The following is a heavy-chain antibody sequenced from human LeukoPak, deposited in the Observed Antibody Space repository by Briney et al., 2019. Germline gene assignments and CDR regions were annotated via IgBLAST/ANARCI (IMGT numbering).Heavy chain of an antibody. CDR1: GYTLTELS. CDR2: FDPEDGET. D-gene: IGHD3-10*01. Sequence: ASVKVSCKVSGYTLTELSMHWVRQAPGKGLEWMGGFDPEDGETVYAQKFQGRVTMTEDTSTDTAYMELSSLRSEDTAVYYCATGKGYYGSGSNWFDPWGQGTLVTVSS. CDR3: ATGKGYYGSGSNWFDP. V-gene: IGHV1-24*01. J-gene: IGHJ5*02.